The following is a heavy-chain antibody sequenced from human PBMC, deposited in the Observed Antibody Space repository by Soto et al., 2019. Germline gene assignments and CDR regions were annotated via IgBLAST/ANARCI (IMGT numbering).Heavy chain of an antibody. J-gene: IGHJ4*02. CDR3: ARDHSYYYDSSGPFDY. Sequence: GVLILSCAASEFTFSSYSMNWVRQAPGKGLEWVSSISSSSSYTYYAHSVKGRFTISRDNAKNSLYLQMNSLRAEDTAVYYCARDHSYYYDSSGPFDYWGQGTLVTVSS. CDR1: EFTFSSYS. V-gene: IGHV3-21*01. CDR2: ISSSSSYT. D-gene: IGHD3-22*01.